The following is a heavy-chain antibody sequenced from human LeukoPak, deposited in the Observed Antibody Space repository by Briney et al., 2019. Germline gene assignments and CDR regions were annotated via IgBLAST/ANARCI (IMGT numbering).Heavy chain of an antibody. J-gene: IGHJ4*02. CDR1: GGSISSYY. CDR2: ICYSGST. Sequence: SETLSLTCTVSGGSISSYYWSWIRQPPGKGLEWIGYICYSGSTNYNPSLKSRVTISVDTSKNQFSLKLSSVTAADTAVYYCARDSCSGGSCYWHYWGQGTLVTVSS. D-gene: IGHD2-15*01. V-gene: IGHV4-59*01. CDR3: ARDSCSGGSCYWHY.